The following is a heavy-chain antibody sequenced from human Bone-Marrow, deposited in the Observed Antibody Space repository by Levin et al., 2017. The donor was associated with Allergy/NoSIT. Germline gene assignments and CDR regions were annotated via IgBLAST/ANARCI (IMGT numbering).Heavy chain of an antibody. J-gene: IGHJ3*02. CDR2: IYYSGST. D-gene: IGHD2-15*01. V-gene: IGHV4-59*01. Sequence: PSETLSLTCTVSGGSISSYYWSWIRQPPGKGLEWIGYIYYSGSTNYNPSLKSRVTISVDTSKNQFSLKLSSVTAADTAVYYCARDADYGYCSGGSCYSRAFDIWGQGTMVTVSS. CDR1: GGSISSYY. CDR3: ARDADYGYCSGGSCYSRAFDI.